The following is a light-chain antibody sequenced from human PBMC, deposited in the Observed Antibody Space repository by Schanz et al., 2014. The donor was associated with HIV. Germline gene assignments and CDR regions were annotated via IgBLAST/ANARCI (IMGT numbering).Light chain of an antibody. V-gene: IGKV3D-20*02. J-gene: IGKJ3*01. CDR1: QSLTTNY. CDR3: QQRNKWPFT. Sequence: ETVLTQSPGSLSLSPGDRATLSCRASQSLTTNYLAWYQQKLGQAPRLLIYGASSRATGIPDRFSGSGSGTEFTLTISSLEPEDFAVYYCQQRNKWPFTVGPGTNVEVK. CDR2: GAS.